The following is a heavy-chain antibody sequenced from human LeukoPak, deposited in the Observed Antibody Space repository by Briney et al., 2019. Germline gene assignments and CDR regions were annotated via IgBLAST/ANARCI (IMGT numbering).Heavy chain of an antibody. V-gene: IGHV4-28*03. CDR3: ARAGVRYSYGYGSDY. CDR1: GYSISSSNW. Sequence: SDTLSLTCAVSGYSISSSNWWGWIRQPPGKGLEWIGYIYYSGSTYYNPSLKSRVTMSVDTSKNQFSLKLSSVTAVDTAVYYCARAGVRYSYGYGSDYWGQGTLVTVSS. CDR2: IYYSGST. D-gene: IGHD5-18*01. J-gene: IGHJ4*02.